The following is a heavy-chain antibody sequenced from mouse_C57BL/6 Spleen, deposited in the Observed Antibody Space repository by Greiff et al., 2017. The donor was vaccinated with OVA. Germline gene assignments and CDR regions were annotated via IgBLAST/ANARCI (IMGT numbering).Heavy chain of an antibody. Sequence: VQLQQSGPGLVQPSQSLSITCTVSGFSLTSYGVHWVRQSPGKGLEWLGVIWSGGSTDYNAAFISRLSISKDNSKSQVFFKMNSLQADDTAIYYCAREEWDAMDYWGQGTSVTVSS. CDR1: GFSLTSYG. V-gene: IGHV2-2*01. J-gene: IGHJ4*01. CDR2: IWSGGST. CDR3: AREEWDAMDY.